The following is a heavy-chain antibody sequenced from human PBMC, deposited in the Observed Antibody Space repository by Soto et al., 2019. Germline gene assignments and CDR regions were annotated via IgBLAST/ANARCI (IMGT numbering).Heavy chain of an antibody. CDR1: GYTFTSYY. J-gene: IGHJ6*02. CDR3: ARDDPGITMVRGVIPYYYYGMDV. CDR2: ISANNGNT. V-gene: IGHV1-18*01. Sequence: GASVKVSCKASGYTFTSYYMHWVRQAPGQGLEWMGTISANNGNTNYAQKLQGRVTMTTGTSTSTAYMELSSLRSEDTAVYYCARDDPGITMVRGVIPYYYYGMDVWGQGTTVTVSS. D-gene: IGHD3-10*01.